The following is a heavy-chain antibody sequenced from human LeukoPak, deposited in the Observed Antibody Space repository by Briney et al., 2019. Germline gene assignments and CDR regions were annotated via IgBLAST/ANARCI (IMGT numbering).Heavy chain of an antibody. CDR2: IYYSGST. D-gene: IGHD6-13*01. CDR1: GGSISSYY. V-gene: IGHV4-59*08. J-gene: IGHJ4*02. CDR3: ARSRSWLYYFDY. Sequence: PSETLSLTCTVSGGSISSYYWSWIRQPPGKGLEWIGYIYYSGSTNYNPSLKSRVTISADTSKNQFSLKLSSVTAADTAVYYCARSRSWLYYFDYWGQGTLVTVSS.